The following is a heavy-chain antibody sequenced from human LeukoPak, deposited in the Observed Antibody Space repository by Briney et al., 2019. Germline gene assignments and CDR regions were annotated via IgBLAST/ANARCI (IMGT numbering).Heavy chain of an antibody. CDR1: GFTFSSYG. J-gene: IGHJ4*02. V-gene: IGHV3-33*06. CDR2: IWYDGSSK. CDR3: AKIMGGSWTVSDY. Sequence: PGGSLRLSCAASGFTFSSYGMHWVRQAPGKGLYWVALIWYDGSSKYYADSVKGRFTISRDNSKNTLYLQMNSLRAEDTALYYCAKIMGGSWTVSDYWGQGTLVTVSS. D-gene: IGHD1-26*01.